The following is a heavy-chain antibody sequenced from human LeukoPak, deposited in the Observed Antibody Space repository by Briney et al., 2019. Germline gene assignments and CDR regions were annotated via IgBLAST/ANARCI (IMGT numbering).Heavy chain of an antibody. Sequence: GRSLRLSCAASGFTFSSYAMHWVRQAPGKGLEWVAVISYDGSNKYYADSVKGRFTISRDNSKNTLYLQKNSLRAEDTAVYYCARENSGLDYWGQGTLVTVSS. CDR3: ARENSGLDY. CDR2: ISYDGSNK. D-gene: IGHD5/OR15-5a*01. V-gene: IGHV3-30-3*01. CDR1: GFTFSSYA. J-gene: IGHJ4*02.